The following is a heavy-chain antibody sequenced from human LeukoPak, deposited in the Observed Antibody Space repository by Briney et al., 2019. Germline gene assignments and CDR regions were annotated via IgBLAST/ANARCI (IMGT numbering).Heavy chain of an antibody. CDR2: IRTSGDT. V-gene: IGHV3-23*01. D-gene: IGHD3-3*01. CDR1: GFIFSSYA. J-gene: IGHJ5*02. CDR3: ATLSYDVWTGINWFDP. Sequence: GSLRLSCAASGFIFSSYAISWVRQAPGKGLEWVSGIRTSGDTFYADSVKGRFTISRDISKNTVYLQMNSLRAEDSAVYYCATLSYDVWTGINWFDPWGQGTLVTVSS.